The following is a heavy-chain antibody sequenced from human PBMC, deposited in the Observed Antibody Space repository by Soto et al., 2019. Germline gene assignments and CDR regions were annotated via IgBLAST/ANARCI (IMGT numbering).Heavy chain of an antibody. Sequence: ASVKVSCKASGYTFSGYYIHWVRQAPGQGLEWMGWINPTSGGTSYAQKFQGRVTLTRDTSISTAFMELTRLTSDDTAIYFCARRGQALNLDVWGQGTRVTFSS. V-gene: IGHV1-2*02. CDR3: ARRGQALNLDV. D-gene: IGHD2-8*01. CDR1: GYTFSGYY. CDR2: INPTSGGT. J-gene: IGHJ6*02.